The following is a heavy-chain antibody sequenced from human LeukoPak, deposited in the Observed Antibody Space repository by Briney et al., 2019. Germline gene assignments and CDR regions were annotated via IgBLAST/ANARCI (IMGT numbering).Heavy chain of an antibody. Sequence: GGSLRLSCAASGFTFSSYAMSWVRQAPGKGLEWVSAISGSGGSTYYADSVKGRFTISRDNAKTSLYLQMNSLRAEDTAVYYCARDLSGVTGYTYGRGIDYWGQGTLVTVSS. CDR1: GFTFSSYA. J-gene: IGHJ4*02. D-gene: IGHD5-18*01. V-gene: IGHV3-23*01. CDR3: ARDLSGVTGYTYGRGIDY. CDR2: ISGSGGST.